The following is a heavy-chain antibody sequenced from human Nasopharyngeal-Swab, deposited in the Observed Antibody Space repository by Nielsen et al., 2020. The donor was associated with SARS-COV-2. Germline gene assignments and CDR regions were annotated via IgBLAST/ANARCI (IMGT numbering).Heavy chain of an antibody. D-gene: IGHD5-18*01. CDR1: GFTFSNYW. V-gene: IGHV3-7*03. Sequence: GESLKISCAAPGFTFSNYWMSWVRQTPGKGLEWAANIHQDGSEKTYVDSVKGRFTISRDNARNSLYLQMNSLRTEDTALYYCAKDTETGEGIYLWEGGMDVWGQGTTVTVSS. CDR3: AKDTETGEGIYLWEGGMDV. J-gene: IGHJ6*02. CDR2: IHQDGSEK.